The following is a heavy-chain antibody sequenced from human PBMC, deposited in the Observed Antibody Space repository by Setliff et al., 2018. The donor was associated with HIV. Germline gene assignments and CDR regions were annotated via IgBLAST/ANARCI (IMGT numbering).Heavy chain of an antibody. D-gene: IGHD3-3*01. CDR2: IYTSGST. J-gene: IGHJ3*02. CDR3: ARSFTYNFWSGLAGDAFDI. V-gene: IGHV4-59*10. Sequence: SETLSLTCAVYGGSFSDNYWSWIRQSPGKGLEWIGRIYTSGSTNYNPSLKSRVTMSVDTSKNQFSLKLSSVTAADTAVYYCARSFTYNFWSGLAGDAFDIWGQGTMVTVSS. CDR1: GGSFSDNY.